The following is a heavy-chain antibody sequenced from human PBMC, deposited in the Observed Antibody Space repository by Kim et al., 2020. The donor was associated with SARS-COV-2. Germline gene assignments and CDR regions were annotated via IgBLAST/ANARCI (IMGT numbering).Heavy chain of an antibody. CDR3: ARDRAVAGTGFDY. Sequence: YAYSVKGRCTISRDNAKNSLYLQMNSLRAEDTAVYYCARDRAVAGTGFDYWGQGTLVTVSS. J-gene: IGHJ4*02. V-gene: IGHV3-21*01. D-gene: IGHD6-19*01.